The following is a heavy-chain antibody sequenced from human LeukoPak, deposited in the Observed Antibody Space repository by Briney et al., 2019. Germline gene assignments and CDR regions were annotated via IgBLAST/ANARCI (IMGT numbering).Heavy chain of an antibody. CDR1: GFDFSNNG. D-gene: IGHD6-19*01. Sequence: GGSLRLSCGASGFDFSNNGMHWVRQAPGKGLEWGAFIRYDAANQYYADSVKGRFTISRDNSKNTLYLEMDSLRSEDTAIYHCAKDIAVSDSYFDYWGQGTLVTVTS. V-gene: IGHV3-30*02. CDR2: IRYDAANQ. CDR3: AKDIAVSDSYFDY. J-gene: IGHJ4*02.